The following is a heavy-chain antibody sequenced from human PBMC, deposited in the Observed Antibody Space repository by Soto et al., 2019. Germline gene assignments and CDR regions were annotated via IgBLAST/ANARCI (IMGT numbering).Heavy chain of an antibody. J-gene: IGHJ6*02. D-gene: IGHD3-9*01. CDR3: ARAGLRYFEWLSSHDYYGMDV. Sequence: QVQLVQSGAEVKKPGASEKGSCKASGYTFTGYYKHWMRQAPGQGLECMGWISPNSGGTNYAQKFQGWVTMTRDTSISIAYMELSRLRSDDTAEYYCARAGLRYFEWLSSHDYYGMDVWGQGTTVTVSS. CDR2: ISPNSGGT. V-gene: IGHV1-2*04. CDR1: GYTFTGYY.